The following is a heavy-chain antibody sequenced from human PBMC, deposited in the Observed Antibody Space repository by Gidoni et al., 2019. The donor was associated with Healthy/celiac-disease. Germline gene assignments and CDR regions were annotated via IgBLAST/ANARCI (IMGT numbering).Heavy chain of an antibody. CDR2: IWYDGSNK. V-gene: IGHV3-33*01. D-gene: IGHD3-22*01. CDR3: ARDHGYDSSGYYIGGGAYFDY. Sequence: QVQLVESGGGVVQPGRSLRLSCAASGFTFSSYGMHWVRQAPGQGLEWVAVIWYDGSNKYYADSVKGRFTISRDNSKNTLYLQMNSLRAEDTAVYYCARDHGYDSSGYYIGGGAYFDYWGQGTLVTVSS. CDR1: GFTFSSYG. J-gene: IGHJ4*02.